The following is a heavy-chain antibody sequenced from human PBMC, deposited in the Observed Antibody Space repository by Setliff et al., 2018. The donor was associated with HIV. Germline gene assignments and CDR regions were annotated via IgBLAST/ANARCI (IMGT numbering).Heavy chain of an antibody. D-gene: IGHD6-13*01. CDR1: EYSFTSHW. CDR2: IHPVDSDA. Sequence: RGESLKISCKGSEYSFTSHWIGWVRQMPGKGLEWMGIIHPVDSDARYSPSFPGQVTMSVDNSINTAYLQWGSLKASDTAFYYCARHRHTAAGTLDAFDLWGQGTMVTVSS. CDR3: ARHRHTAAGTLDAFDL. V-gene: IGHV5-51*01. J-gene: IGHJ3*01.